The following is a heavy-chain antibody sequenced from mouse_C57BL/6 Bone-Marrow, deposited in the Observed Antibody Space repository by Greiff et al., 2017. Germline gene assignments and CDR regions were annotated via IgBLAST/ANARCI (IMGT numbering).Heavy chain of an antibody. J-gene: IGHJ3*01. CDR2: ISDCGSYT. CDR3: ARDLYDGYPWFAY. Sequence: DVMLVESGGGLVKPGGSLKLSCAASGFTFSSYAMSWVRQTPEKRLEWVATISDCGSYTYYPDNVKGRFTISRDNAKNNLYLQMSHLKSEDTAMYYCARDLYDGYPWFAYWGQGTLVTVSA. CDR1: GFTFSSYA. V-gene: IGHV5-4*01. D-gene: IGHD2-3*01.